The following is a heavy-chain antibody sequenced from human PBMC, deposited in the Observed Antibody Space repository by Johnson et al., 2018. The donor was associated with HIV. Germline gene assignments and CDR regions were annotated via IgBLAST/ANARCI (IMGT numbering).Heavy chain of an antibody. D-gene: IGHD3-16*01. CDR1: GFTFDDYA. Sequence: VQLVESGGGLVQPGRSLRLSCAASGFTFDDYAMHWVRQAPGKGLEWVSGISWNSGSIGYADSVKGRFTISRDNAKNSLYLQMNSLKAEDTAVYYCARERAGWGLLDAFDIWGQGTMVTVSS. V-gene: IGHV3-9*01. J-gene: IGHJ3*02. CDR3: ARERAGWGLLDAFDI. CDR2: ISWNSGSI.